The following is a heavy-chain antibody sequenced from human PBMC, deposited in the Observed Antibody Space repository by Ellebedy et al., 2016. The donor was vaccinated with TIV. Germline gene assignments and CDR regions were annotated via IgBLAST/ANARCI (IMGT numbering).Heavy chain of an antibody. CDR1: GGSISSGGYY. D-gene: IGHD5-12*01. J-gene: IGHJ4*02. CDR3: ARVGYSGYPSKYYFDY. Sequence: LRLXXTVSGGSISSGGYYWSWIRQHPGKGLEWIGYIYYSGSTYYNPSLKSRVTISVDTSKNQFSLKLSSVTAADTAVYYCARVGYSGYPSKYYFDYWGQGTLVTVSS. CDR2: IYYSGST. V-gene: IGHV4-30-4*08.